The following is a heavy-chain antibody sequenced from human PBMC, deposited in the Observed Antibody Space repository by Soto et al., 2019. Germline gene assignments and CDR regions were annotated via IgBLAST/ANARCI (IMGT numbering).Heavy chain of an antibody. CDR3: ARHYVSMVRGSTIDP. V-gene: IGHV4-39*01. CDR2: LYYSGST. J-gene: IGHJ5*02. Sequence: QLQLQESGPGLVKPSETLSLTCTVSGGSISSSSYYWGWIRQPPGKGLEWIGSLYYSGSTYYNPSLKSRVTISVDTSKNQFSLKLSAVTAADTAVYYCARHYVSMVRGSTIDPWGQGTLVTVSS. D-gene: IGHD3-10*01. CDR1: GGSISSSSYY.